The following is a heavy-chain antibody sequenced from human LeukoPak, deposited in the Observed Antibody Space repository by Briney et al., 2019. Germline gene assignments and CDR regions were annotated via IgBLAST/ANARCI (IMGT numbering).Heavy chain of an antibody. D-gene: IGHD3-3*01. CDR2: IYTSGST. CDR3: AGGYYDFWSGYYSFDY. CDR1: GGSISSYY. Sequence: SETLSLTCTVSGGSISSYYWSWIRQPPGKGLEWIVYIYTSGSTNYNPSLKSRVTISVDTSKNQFSLKLSSVTAADTAVYYCAGGYYDFWSGYYSFDYWGQGTLVTVSS. V-gene: IGHV4-4*09. J-gene: IGHJ4*02.